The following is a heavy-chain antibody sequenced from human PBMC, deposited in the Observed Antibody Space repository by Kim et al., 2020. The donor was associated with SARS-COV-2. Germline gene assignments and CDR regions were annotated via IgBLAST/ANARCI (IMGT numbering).Heavy chain of an antibody. CDR2: ISYDGSNK. D-gene: IGHD3-10*01. J-gene: IGHJ6*01. CDR1: GFTFSSYA. Sequence: GGSLRLSCAASGFTFSSYAMHWVRQAPGKGLEWVAVISYDGSNKYYADSVKDRFTISRDNSKNTLYLQMNSLRAEDTAVYYCARDGSGSYFPLWYYYGM. V-gene: IGHV3-30*04. CDR3: ARDGSGSYFPLWYYYGM.